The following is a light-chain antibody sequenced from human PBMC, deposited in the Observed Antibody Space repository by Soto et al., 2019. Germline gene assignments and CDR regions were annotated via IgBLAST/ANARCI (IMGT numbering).Light chain of an antibody. CDR3: HQYGSSPAT. CDR1: QSVSSSY. Sequence: EIVLTQSPGTLSLSPGERATLSCRASQSVSSSYLAWYQLKPGQAPRLLMYGASSRATGIPDRISGRGSGTDFTLTISRLEPEDFAVYYCHQYGSSPATFGQGNEVEIK. J-gene: IGKJ1*01. V-gene: IGKV3-20*01. CDR2: GAS.